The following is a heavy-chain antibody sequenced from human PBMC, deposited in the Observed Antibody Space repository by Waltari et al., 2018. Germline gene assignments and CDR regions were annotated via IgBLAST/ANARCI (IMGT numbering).Heavy chain of an antibody. V-gene: IGHV3-15*01. J-gene: IGHJ4*02. CDR2: IRSKKDGETT. D-gene: IGHD1-26*01. Sequence: EVQLVESGGGFVEPGGSLRLSCAASGFAFSKAWMRWVRQAPGKCMDRFGSIRSKKDGETTDNAAPLKGRFTNSRDDSENTMYLQMDGLRAEDTAVYYCAPMGASRLTWTDWGQGTLVTVSS. CDR3: APMGASRLTWTD. CDR1: GFAFSKAW.